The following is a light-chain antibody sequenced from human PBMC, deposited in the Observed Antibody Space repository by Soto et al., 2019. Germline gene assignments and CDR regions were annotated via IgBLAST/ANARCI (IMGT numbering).Light chain of an antibody. V-gene: IGLV2-14*03. CDR2: DVS. CDR3: CSYTTSNTRQIV. J-gene: IGLJ1*01. CDR1: SSDVGGYNY. Sequence: ALTQPASVSGSPGQSITISCTGTSSDVGGYNYVSWYQHHPGKAPKLMIYDVSNRPSGVSNRFSGSKSGNTASLTISGLQPEDEADYYCCSYTTSNTRQIVFGTGTKVTIL.